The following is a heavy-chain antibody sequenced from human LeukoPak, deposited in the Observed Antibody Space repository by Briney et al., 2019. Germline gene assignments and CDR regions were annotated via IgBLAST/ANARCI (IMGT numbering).Heavy chain of an antibody. CDR2: ISHSGNT. Sequence: KPSETLSLTCSVYGGSFSDYYWIWIRQSPGMGLQWIGEISHSGNTNYNPSLESRLTMSVDTSKNQFSLKLNSVTAADTGVYYCARDTGTVVDYWGQGTLVTVSS. CDR1: GGSFSDYY. J-gene: IGHJ4*02. D-gene: IGHD4-23*01. CDR3: ARDTGTVVDY. V-gene: IGHV4-34*01.